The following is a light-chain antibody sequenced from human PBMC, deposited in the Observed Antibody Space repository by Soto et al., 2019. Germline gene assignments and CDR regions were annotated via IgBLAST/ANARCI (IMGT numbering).Light chain of an antibody. CDR3: MRPLQPPYT. CDR1: QSLLHDNRYTY. J-gene: IGKJ2*01. Sequence: DIVMTQSPLSLTVAPGEPASISCRSSQSLLHDNRYTYLDWYLQRPGQSPQLLIYLGSIRASGVPDRFGGSGSGTDFTLKISRVEAEDVGVYYCMRPLQPPYTFGRGTKLEIK. CDR2: LGS. V-gene: IGKV2-28*01.